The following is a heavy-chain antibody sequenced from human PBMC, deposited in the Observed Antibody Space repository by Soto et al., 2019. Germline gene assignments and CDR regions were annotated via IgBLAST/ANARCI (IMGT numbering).Heavy chain of an antibody. V-gene: IGHV3-23*01. J-gene: IGHJ6*02. CDR1: GFTFSSYA. Sequence: EVQLLESGGGLVQPGGSLRLSCAASGFTFSSYAMSWVRQAPGKGLEWVSAISGSGGSTYYADSVKGRFTISRDNSKNTLYLQMNSLRAEDTAVYYCAKVSIAAAGTAYYYYGMDVWGQGTTVTVSS. D-gene: IGHD6-13*01. CDR3: AKVSIAAAGTAYYYYGMDV. CDR2: ISGSGGST.